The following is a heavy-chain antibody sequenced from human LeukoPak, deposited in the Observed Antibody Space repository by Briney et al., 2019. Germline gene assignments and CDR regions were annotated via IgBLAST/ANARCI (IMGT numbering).Heavy chain of an antibody. CDR2: ISSNGGST. D-gene: IGHD3-16*01. CDR3: VKGKGGSFGMDV. CDR1: GFTFSNYG. J-gene: IGHJ6*02. V-gene: IGHV3-64D*06. Sequence: PGGSLRLSCAASGFTFSNYGMTWVRQAPGKGLEYVSAISSNGGSTYYADSVKGRFTISRDNSKNTLYLQMSSLRAEDTAVFYCVKGKGGSFGMDVWGQGTTVTVSS.